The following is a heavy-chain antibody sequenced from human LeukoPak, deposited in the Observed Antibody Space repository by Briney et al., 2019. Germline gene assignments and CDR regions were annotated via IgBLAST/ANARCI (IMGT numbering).Heavy chain of an antibody. Sequence: GGSLRLSCAGSGFTFSSYGMHWVRQAPGKGLEWVAFIWPDATRIHNAEHLKDRFTISRDNSKSMVYLQLDGLRPDDTAVYYCASRPRRHYYDSSDYSGRHPFDNWGRGTLVTVSS. CDR1: GFTFSSYG. CDR2: IWPDATRI. V-gene: IGHV3-33*01. CDR3: ASRPRRHYYDSSDYSGRHPFDN. D-gene: IGHD3-22*01. J-gene: IGHJ4*02.